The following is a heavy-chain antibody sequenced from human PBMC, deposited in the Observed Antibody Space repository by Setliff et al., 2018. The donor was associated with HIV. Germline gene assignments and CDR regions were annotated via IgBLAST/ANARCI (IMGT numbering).Heavy chain of an antibody. CDR1: GFTFSSYS. D-gene: IGHD3-9*01. CDR3: ARDRRYYDICDY. J-gene: IGHJ4*02. V-gene: IGHV3-21*01. Sequence: PGGSLRLSCAASGFTFSSYSMNWVRQAPGKGLEWVSSISSSSSYIYYADSVKGRFTISRDNAKNSLYLQMNSLRAEDTAVYYCARDRRYYDICDYWGQGTLVTVSS. CDR2: ISSSSSYI.